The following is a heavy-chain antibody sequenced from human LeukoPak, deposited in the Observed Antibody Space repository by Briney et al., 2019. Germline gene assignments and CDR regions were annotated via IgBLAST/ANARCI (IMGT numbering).Heavy chain of an antibody. V-gene: IGHV3-7*01. Sequence: GGSLRLSCAASGFTFSSYWMSWVRQAPGKGLEWVANIKQDGSEKYYVDSVEGRFTISRDNAKNSLYLQMNSLRAEDTAVYYCAREDWNYRFDPWGQGTLVTVSS. CDR3: AREDWNYRFDP. CDR2: IKQDGSEK. J-gene: IGHJ5*02. CDR1: GFTFSSYW. D-gene: IGHD1-7*01.